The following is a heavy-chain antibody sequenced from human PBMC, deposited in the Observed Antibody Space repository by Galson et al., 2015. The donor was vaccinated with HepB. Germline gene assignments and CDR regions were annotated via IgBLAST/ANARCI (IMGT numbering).Heavy chain of an antibody. D-gene: IGHD3-3*01. V-gene: IGHV3-30*18. CDR2: ISYDGSNK. J-gene: IGHJ6*03. CDR3: AKDDRITIFGVVIINYYMDV. CDR1: GFTFSSYG. Sequence: SLRLSCAASGFTFSSYGMHWVRQAPGKGLEWVAVISYDGSNKYYADSVKGRFTISRDNSKNTLYLQMNSLRAEDTAVYYCAKDDRITIFGVVIINYYMDVWGKGTTVTVSS.